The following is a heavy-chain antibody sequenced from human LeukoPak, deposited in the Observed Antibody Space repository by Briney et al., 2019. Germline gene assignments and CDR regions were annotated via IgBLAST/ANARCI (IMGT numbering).Heavy chain of an antibody. J-gene: IGHJ5*02. V-gene: IGHV1-69*05. Sequence: SVKVSCKASGGTFSSYAISWVRQAPGQGLEWMGGIIPIFGTANYAQKFQGRVTMTRDTSTSTVYMELSSLRSEDTAVYYCARDRGNWFDPWGQGTLVTVSS. CDR3: ARDRGNWFDP. CDR1: GGTFSSYA. CDR2: IIPIFGTA.